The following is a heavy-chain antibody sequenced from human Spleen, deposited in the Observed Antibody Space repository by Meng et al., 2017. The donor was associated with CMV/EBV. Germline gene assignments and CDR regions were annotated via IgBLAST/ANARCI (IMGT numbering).Heavy chain of an antibody. D-gene: IGHD5-12*01. Sequence: GLTFSSCAMKCVRQGPGKGLEWVSSNSGSGGDIYYADSVEGRFTISRENSKNTLYLQMNSLRDEDMAVYYCAKGRGGYVFDGDYWGQGTLVTVSS. CDR2: NSGSGGDI. J-gene: IGHJ4*02. CDR3: AKGRGGYVFDGDY. V-gene: IGHV3-23*01. CDR1: GLTFSSCA.